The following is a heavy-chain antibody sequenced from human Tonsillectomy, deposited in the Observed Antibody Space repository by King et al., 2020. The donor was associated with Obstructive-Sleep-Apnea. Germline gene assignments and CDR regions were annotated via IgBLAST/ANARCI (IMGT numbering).Heavy chain of an antibody. D-gene: IGHD3-22*01. CDR3: AKAKGGYYDSSGYYYARAKNWYFDL. CDR2: ISWNSGSI. J-gene: IGHJ2*01. CDR1: GFTFDDYA. Sequence: VQLVESGGGLVQPGRSLRLSCAASGFTFDDYAMHWVRQAPGKGLEWVSGISWNSGSIGYADSVKGRFTISRDNAKNSLYLQMNSLRAEDTALYYCAKAKGGYYDSSGYYYARAKNWYFDLWGRGTLVTVSS. V-gene: IGHV3-9*01.